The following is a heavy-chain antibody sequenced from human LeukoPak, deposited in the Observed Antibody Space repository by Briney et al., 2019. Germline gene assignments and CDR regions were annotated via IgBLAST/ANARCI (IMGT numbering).Heavy chain of an antibody. CDR1: GFSISSGHY. D-gene: IGHD6-13*01. CDR2: ISHSGTT. CDR3: SRGQSISAVAV. V-gene: IGHV4-38-2*02. Sequence: SETLSLTCTVSGFSISSGHYWGWTRQPPGKGLEWIASISHSGTTSYNPSLKSRVTISVDTSKNQFSLTVTSVTAADTAVYYCSRGQSISAVAVWGQGTLVTVSS. J-gene: IGHJ4*02.